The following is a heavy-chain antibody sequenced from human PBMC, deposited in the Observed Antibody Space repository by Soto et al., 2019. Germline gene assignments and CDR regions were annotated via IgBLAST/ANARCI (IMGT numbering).Heavy chain of an antibody. Sequence: ASEKVSCKASGYIFTAYSMHWVRQAPGQGLEWVGWFNPNSGDTIYAQKFQGRVTLTGDTSISTAYMELYSLTSDDTAVYYCAREASAVISLDYWGQGXLVTVYS. D-gene: IGHD6-19*01. CDR3: AREASAVISLDY. V-gene: IGHV1-2*02. J-gene: IGHJ4*02. CDR1: GYIFTAYS. CDR2: FNPNSGDT.